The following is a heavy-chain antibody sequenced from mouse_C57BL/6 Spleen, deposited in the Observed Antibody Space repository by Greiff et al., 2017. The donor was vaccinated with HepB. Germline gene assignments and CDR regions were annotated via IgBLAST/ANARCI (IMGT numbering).Heavy chain of an antibody. CDR3: TRDGTTVVNWYFDV. Sequence: EVQLVESGEGLVKPGGSLKLSCAASGFTFSSYAMSWVRQTPEKRLEWVAYISSGGDYIYYADTVKGRFTISRDNARNTLYLQMSSLKSEDTAMYYCTRDGTTVVNWYFDVWGTGTTVTVSS. CDR2: ISSGGDYI. D-gene: IGHD1-1*01. V-gene: IGHV5-9-1*02. CDR1: GFTFSSYA. J-gene: IGHJ1*03.